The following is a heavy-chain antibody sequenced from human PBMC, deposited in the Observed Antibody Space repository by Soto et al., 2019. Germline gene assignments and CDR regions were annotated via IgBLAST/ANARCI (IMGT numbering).Heavy chain of an antibody. Sequence: QVQLVESGGGVVQPGRSLRLSCAASGFTFSSYGMHWVRQAPGKGLEWVAVIWYDGSNKYYADSVKGRFTISRDNSKNTLYLQMNSLRAEDTAVYYCPRDLVDIVVVPAAPPSFWFDPWGQGTLVTVSS. CDR2: IWYDGSNK. D-gene: IGHD2-2*03. V-gene: IGHV3-33*01. CDR1: GFTFSSYG. J-gene: IGHJ5*02. CDR3: PRDLVDIVVVPAAPPSFWFDP.